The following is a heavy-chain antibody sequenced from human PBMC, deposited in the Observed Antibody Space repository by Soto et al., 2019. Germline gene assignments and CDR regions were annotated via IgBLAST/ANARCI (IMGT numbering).Heavy chain of an antibody. CDR1: GFTFSSYA. CDR3: AKGYKVAGSGRGVDAFDI. J-gene: IGHJ3*02. V-gene: IGHV3-23*01. Sequence: EVQLLESGGGLVQPGGSLRLSCAASGFTFSSYAMSWVRQAPGEGLECISTIGSTGGSTYYADSVKGRFTISRDNSKNTLFVQMTSLRAEDTAAYYCAKGYKVAGSGRGVDAFDIWGQGTMVTVSS. CDR2: IGSTGGST. D-gene: IGHD6-19*01.